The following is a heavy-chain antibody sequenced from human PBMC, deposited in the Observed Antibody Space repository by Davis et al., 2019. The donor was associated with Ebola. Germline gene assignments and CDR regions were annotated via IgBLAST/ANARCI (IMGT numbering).Heavy chain of an antibody. CDR3: ARGIVGATRGLFDY. CDR2: INHSGST. J-gene: IGHJ4*02. CDR1: GGSFSGYY. V-gene: IGHV4-34*01. Sequence: GSLRLSCAVYGGSFSGYYWSWIRQPPGKGLEWIGEINHSGSTNYNPSLKSRVTISVDTSKNQFSLKLSSVTAADTAVYYCARGIVGATRGLFDYWDQGTLVTVSS. D-gene: IGHD1-26*01.